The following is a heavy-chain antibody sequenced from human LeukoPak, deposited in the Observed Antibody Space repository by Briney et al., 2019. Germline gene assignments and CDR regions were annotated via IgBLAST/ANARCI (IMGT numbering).Heavy chain of an antibody. CDR3: AREMVETYYYDSSGYYWGY. Sequence: ASVKVSCKASGGTFSSYAISWVRQAPGQGLEWMGGIIPIFGTANYAQKFQGRVTITADESTSTAYMELSSLRSEDTAVYYCAREMVETYYYDSSGYYWGYWGQGTLVTVSS. CDR2: IIPIFGTA. V-gene: IGHV1-69*13. CDR1: GGTFSSYA. D-gene: IGHD3-22*01. J-gene: IGHJ4*02.